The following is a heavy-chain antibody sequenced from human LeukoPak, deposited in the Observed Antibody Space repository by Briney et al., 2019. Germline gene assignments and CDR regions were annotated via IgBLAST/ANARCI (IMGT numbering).Heavy chain of an antibody. CDR2: ISSSGADT. V-gene: IGHV3-23*01. Sequence: PGGSLRLSCAASGFTFTTYAMNWVRQSPGKGLEWVSTISSSGADTYYADSVKGRFTISRDNSKNTLDLQMHSLRAEDTAVYYCANGKGIAEAFDMWGQGTVVTVSS. D-gene: IGHD2-21*01. CDR3: ANGKGIAEAFDM. J-gene: IGHJ3*02. CDR1: GFTFTTYA.